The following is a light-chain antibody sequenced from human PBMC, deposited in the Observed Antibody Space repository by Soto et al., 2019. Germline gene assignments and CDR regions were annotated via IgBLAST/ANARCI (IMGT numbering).Light chain of an antibody. CDR1: QSVSTW. V-gene: IGKV1-5*01. Sequence: DIQMTQSPSSLSASVGDTVTITCWASQSVSTWLAWYQQKPGKAPKLLVYDASKLESSVPSRFSGSGSGTELTLTISGLQAEDSATYYCQQYNSYSPTFGQGTTVEV. J-gene: IGKJ1*01. CDR3: QQYNSYSPT. CDR2: DAS.